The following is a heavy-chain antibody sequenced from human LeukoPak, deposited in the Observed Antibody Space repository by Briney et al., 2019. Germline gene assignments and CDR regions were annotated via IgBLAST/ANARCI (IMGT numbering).Heavy chain of an antibody. CDR2: IKEDGTEK. V-gene: IGHV3-7*01. CDR3: ARRPFGADY. Sequence: PGGSLRLSCAASGFTFSNYWMGWVRQPPGKGLQWMANIKEDGTEKYYVDSVKGRFTISRDNAKNSVYLQMNSLRVEDTAVYYCARRPFGADYWGQGTLVTVSS. D-gene: IGHD3-10*01. CDR1: GFTFSNYW. J-gene: IGHJ4*02.